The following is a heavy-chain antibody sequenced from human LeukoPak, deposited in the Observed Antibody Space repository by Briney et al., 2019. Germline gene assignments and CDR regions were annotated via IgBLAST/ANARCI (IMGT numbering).Heavy chain of an antibody. CDR1: GFTFSSYG. J-gene: IGHJ4*02. CDR2: IWYDGSNK. V-gene: IGHV3-33*01. CDR3: ARGGCGGGCYSFDY. Sequence: GRSLRLSCAASGFTFSSYGMHWVRQAPGKGLEWVAVIWYDGSNKYYADSVKGRFTISRDNSKNTLYLQMNSLRAEDTAVYYCARGGCGGGCYSFDYWGQGTLVTVSS. D-gene: IGHD2-21*02.